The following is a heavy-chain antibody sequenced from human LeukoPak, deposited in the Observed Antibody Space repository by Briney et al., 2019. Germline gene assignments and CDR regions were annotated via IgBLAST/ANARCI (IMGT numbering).Heavy chain of an antibody. V-gene: IGHV4-59*01. J-gene: IGHJ4*02. CDR3: ASLGYCSSTSCSHPFDY. D-gene: IGHD2-2*01. CDR1: GGSISSYY. Sequence: SETLSLTCTGSGGSISSYYWRWIRQPPGKGLEGIGDIYYSGSTNYHPSLKSRVTISVDTSKNQFSLKLSSVTAADTAVYYCASLGYCSSTSCSHPFDYWGQGTLVTVSS. CDR2: IYYSGST.